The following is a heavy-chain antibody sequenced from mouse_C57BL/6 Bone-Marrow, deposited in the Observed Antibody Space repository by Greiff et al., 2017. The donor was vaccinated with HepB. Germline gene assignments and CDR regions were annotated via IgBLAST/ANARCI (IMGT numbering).Heavy chain of an antibody. Sequence: EVKLLESGGGLVQPGGSLKLSCAASGIDFSRYWMSWVRRAPGKGLEWIGEINPDSSTINYAPSLKEKFIISRDNAKNTLYLQMSKVRSEDTAFYYCASYYGSSSYYFDYWGQGTTLTVSS. CDR1: GIDFSRYW. CDR2: INPDSSTI. CDR3: ASYYGSSSYYFDY. V-gene: IGHV4-1*01. D-gene: IGHD1-1*01. J-gene: IGHJ2*01.